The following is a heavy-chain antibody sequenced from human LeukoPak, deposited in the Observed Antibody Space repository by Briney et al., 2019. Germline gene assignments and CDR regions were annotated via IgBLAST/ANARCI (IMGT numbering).Heavy chain of an antibody. CDR1: GGSFSGYY. CDR3: ARERANWGWVNDAFDI. V-gene: IGHV4-34*01. J-gene: IGHJ3*02. D-gene: IGHD7-27*01. Sequence: PSETLSLTCAVYGGSFSGYYWSWIRQPPGKGLEWIGEINHSGSTNYNPSLKSRVTISVDTSKNQFSLKLSSVTAADTAVYYCARERANWGWVNDAFDIWGQGTMVTVSS. CDR2: INHSGST.